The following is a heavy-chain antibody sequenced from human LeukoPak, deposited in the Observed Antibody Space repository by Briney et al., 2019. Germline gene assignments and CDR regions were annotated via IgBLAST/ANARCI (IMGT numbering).Heavy chain of an antibody. CDR3: ARETYYDILTGYPGFDY. D-gene: IGHD3-9*01. Sequence: ASVKVPCKASGYTFTSYGISWVRQAPGQGLEWMGWISAYNGNTNYAQKLQGRVTMTTDTSTSTAYMELRSLRSDDTAVYYCARETYYDILTGYPGFDYWGQGTLVTVSS. CDR2: ISAYNGNT. J-gene: IGHJ4*02. V-gene: IGHV1-18*04. CDR1: GYTFTSYG.